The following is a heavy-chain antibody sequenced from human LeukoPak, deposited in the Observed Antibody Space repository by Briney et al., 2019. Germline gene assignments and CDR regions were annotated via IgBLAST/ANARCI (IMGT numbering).Heavy chain of an antibody. CDR2: ISGSGANT. D-gene: IGHD3-16*02. CDR3: AKERASYTNPYYFDY. Sequence: GGSLRLSCAASGFTFSTYAMSWVRQAPGKGLEWVSNISGSGANTYYADSVRGRFTISRDNSKNTLYLHMNSLRAEDTAVYYCAKERASYTNPYYFDYWGQGTLVTVSS. CDR1: GFTFSTYA. J-gene: IGHJ4*02. V-gene: IGHV3-23*01.